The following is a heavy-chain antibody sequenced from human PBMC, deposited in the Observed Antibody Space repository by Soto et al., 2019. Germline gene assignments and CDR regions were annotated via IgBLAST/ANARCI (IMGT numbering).Heavy chain of an antibody. J-gene: IGHJ5*02. V-gene: IGHV4-34*01. Sequence: SETLSLTCAVYGGSFSGYYWSWIRQPPGKGLEWIGEINHSGSTNYNPSLKSRVTISVDTSKNQFSLKLSSVTAADTAVYYCARVGGYCSSTSCYKAWFDPWGQGTMVTVYS. CDR3: ARVGGYCSSTSCYKAWFDP. CDR2: INHSGST. CDR1: GGSFSGYY. D-gene: IGHD2-2*02.